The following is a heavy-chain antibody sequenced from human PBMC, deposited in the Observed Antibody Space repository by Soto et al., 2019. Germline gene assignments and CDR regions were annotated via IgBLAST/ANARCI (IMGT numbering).Heavy chain of an antibody. CDR2: INPSSGST. CDR1: GYTFTSYF. CDR3: VAWKSLVNDNFWSGPFDY. V-gene: IGHV1-46*01. Sequence: ASVKVSCKASGYTFTSYFMHWVRQAPGQGLEWMGIINPSSGSTNYAQKFQGRVTMTRDTSTSTVYMELSSLRSEDTAVYYCVAWKSLVNDNFWSGPFDYWGQGTLVTVSS. J-gene: IGHJ4*02. D-gene: IGHD3-3*01.